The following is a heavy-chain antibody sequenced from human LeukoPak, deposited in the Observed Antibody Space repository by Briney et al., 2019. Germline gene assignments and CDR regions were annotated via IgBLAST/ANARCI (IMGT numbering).Heavy chain of an antibody. CDR2: IIPIFGTA. Sequence: ASVKVSCKASGGTFSSYAISWVRQAPGQGLEWMGRIIPIFGTANYAQKFQGRVTITTDESTSTAYMELSSLRSEDTAVYYCARDGSSGWNSIDYWGQGTLVTVSS. CDR1: GGTFSSYA. D-gene: IGHD6-19*01. CDR3: ARDGSSGWNSIDY. V-gene: IGHV1-69*05. J-gene: IGHJ4*02.